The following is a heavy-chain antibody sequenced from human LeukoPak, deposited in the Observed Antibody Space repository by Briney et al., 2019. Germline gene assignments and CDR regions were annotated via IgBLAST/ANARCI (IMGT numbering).Heavy chain of an antibody. CDR1: EFTFSSYS. CDR2: ISSSSSYI. V-gene: IGHV3-21*01. D-gene: IGHD6-6*01. CDR3: ARARSSSSGDY. J-gene: IGHJ4*02. Sequence: GGSLRLSCAASEFTFSSYSMNWVRQAPGKGLEWVSSISSSSSYIYYADSVKGRFTISRDNAKNSLYLQMNSLRAEDTAVYYCARARSSSSGDYWGQGTLVTVSS.